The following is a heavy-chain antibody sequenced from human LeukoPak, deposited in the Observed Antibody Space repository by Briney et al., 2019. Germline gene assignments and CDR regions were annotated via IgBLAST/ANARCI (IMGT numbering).Heavy chain of an antibody. Sequence: GGSLRLSCAASGFSFSDYYMSWIRQVPGKGLEWLAYISDSGETRKYADSVTGRFTISRDNAKNSVSLQMNSLRADDSGVYYCARDVRGRTPLKLGMKWFDPWGQGTRVIASS. CDR1: GFSFSDYY. CDR3: ARDVRGRTPLKLGMKWFDP. D-gene: IGHD7-27*01. V-gene: IGHV3-11*01. CDR2: ISDSGETR. J-gene: IGHJ5*02.